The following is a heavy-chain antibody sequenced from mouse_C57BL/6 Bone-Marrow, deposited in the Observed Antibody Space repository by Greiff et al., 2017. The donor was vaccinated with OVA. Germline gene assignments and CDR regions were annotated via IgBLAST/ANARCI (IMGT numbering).Heavy chain of an antibody. CDR3: TASLYDYEGDY. CDR1: GFNIKDDY. D-gene: IGHD2-4*01. J-gene: IGHJ2*01. CDR2: IDPENGDT. V-gene: IGHV14-4*01. Sequence: EVQLQQSGAELVRPGASVKLSCTASGFNIKDDYMHWVKQRPEQGLEWIGWIDPENGDTEYASKFQGKATITADTSSNTAYLQLSSLTSEDTAVYYCTASLYDYEGDYWGQGTTLTVSS.